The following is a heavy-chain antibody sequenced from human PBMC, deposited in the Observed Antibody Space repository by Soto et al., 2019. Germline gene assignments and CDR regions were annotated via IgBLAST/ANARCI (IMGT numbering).Heavy chain of an antibody. D-gene: IGHD2-15*01. CDR2: ISYDGSNK. V-gene: IGHV3-30-3*01. Sequence: QVQLVESGGGVVQPGRSLRLSCAASGFTFSSYAMHWVRQAPGKGLEWVAVISYDGSNKYYADSVKGRFTISRDNSKNTLYLQMNRLRAEDTAVYYCVRADIVALWGQGTLVTVSS. CDR1: GFTFSSYA. CDR3: VRADIVAL. J-gene: IGHJ4*02.